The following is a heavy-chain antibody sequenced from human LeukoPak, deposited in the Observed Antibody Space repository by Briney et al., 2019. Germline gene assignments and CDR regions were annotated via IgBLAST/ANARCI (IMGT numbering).Heavy chain of an antibody. CDR1: GGSISSSSHC. J-gene: IGHJ5*02. Sequence: SQTLSLTCTVPGGSISSSSHCWGWIRQPPGKGLEWIGSICYSGNTYYNPSLKSRVAISADTSQNQLSLKVSSVTAADTAVYHCARHVAASSGWYAWFDPWGQGTLVTVSS. V-gene: IGHV4-39*01. CDR3: ARHVAASSGWYAWFDP. D-gene: IGHD6-19*01. CDR2: ICYSGNT.